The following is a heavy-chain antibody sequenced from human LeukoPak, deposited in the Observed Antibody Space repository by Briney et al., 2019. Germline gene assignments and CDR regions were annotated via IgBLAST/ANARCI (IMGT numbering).Heavy chain of an antibody. CDR3: AKDWSWGSSGMGAFDY. D-gene: IGHD6-13*01. V-gene: IGHV3-23*01. CDR1: GFTFSSYA. Sequence: GGSLRLSCAASGFTFSSYAMSWVRQAPGKGLEWVSAISGSGGSTYYADSVKGRFTISRDNSKNTLYLQMNSLRAEDTAVYYCAKDWSWGSSGMGAFDYWGQGTLVTVSS. J-gene: IGHJ4*02. CDR2: ISGSGGST.